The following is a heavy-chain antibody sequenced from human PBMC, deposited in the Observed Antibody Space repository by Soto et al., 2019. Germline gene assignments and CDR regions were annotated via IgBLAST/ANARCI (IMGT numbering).Heavy chain of an antibody. J-gene: IGHJ3*02. CDR2: INPNSGGT. CDR3: ARDSGSIAALSAFDI. Sequence: ASVNVSCKASGYTFTGYYMHWVRQAPGQGLEWMGWINPNSGGTNYAQKFQGRVTMTRDTSISTAYMELSRLRSDDTAVYYCARDSGSIAALSAFDIRGQGTMVTVSS. V-gene: IGHV1-2*02. CDR1: GYTFTGYY. D-gene: IGHD6-6*01.